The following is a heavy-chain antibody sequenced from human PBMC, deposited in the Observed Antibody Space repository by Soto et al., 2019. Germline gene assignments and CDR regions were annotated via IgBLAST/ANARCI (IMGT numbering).Heavy chain of an antibody. V-gene: IGHV3-49*03. Sequence: GGSLRLSCTASGFTFGDYAMSWFRQAPGKGLEWVGFIRSKAYGGTTEYAASVKGRFTISRDDSKSIAYLQMNSLKTEDTAVYYCTRDYDILTGPNGDGMDVWGQGTTVTVSS. CDR3: TRDYDILTGPNGDGMDV. D-gene: IGHD3-9*01. CDR2: IRSKAYGGTT. J-gene: IGHJ6*02. CDR1: GFTFGDYA.